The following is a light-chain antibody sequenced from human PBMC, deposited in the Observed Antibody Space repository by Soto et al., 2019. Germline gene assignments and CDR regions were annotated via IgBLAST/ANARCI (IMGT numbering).Light chain of an antibody. V-gene: IGLV1-47*01. J-gene: IGLJ1*01. CDR3: AAWDESLSGHV. CDR1: SSNIGNNF. CDR2: RDN. Sequence: QSVLTQPPSASGTPGQRVTISCSGSSSNIGNNFVYWYQQFPGTAPRLLIYRDNQRPSGVPDRFSGSKSGTSASLAISGLRSEDEADYFCAAWDESLSGHVFGTGTKATVL.